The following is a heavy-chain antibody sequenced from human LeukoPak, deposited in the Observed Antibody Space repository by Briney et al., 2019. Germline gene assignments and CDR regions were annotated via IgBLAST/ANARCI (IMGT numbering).Heavy chain of an antibody. V-gene: IGHV3-48*03. Sequence: GGSLRLSCAASGFTFSSYEMNWVRQAPGKGLEWVSYISSSGSTIYYADSVKGRFTISRDNAKNSLYLQMNSLRAEDTAVYYCARDRLGGTYFDYCGQGNLVTVSS. CDR1: GFTFSSYE. J-gene: IGHJ4*02. D-gene: IGHD1-26*01. CDR2: ISSSGSTI. CDR3: ARDRLGGTYFDY.